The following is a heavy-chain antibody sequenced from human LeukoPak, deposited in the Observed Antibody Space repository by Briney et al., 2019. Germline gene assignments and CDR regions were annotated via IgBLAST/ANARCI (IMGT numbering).Heavy chain of an antibody. CDR2: ISSSSSYI. V-gene: IGHV3-21*01. J-gene: IGHJ4*02. D-gene: IGHD3-9*01. CDR3: ARGRLVNYDILTGYYRGGYFDY. Sequence: GGSLRLSCAASGFTFSSYSMNWVRQAPGKGLEWVSSISSSSSYIYYADSVKGRFTISRDNAKNSLYLQMNSLRAEDMAVYYCARGRLVNYDILTGYYRGGYFDYWGQGTLVTVSS. CDR1: GFTFSSYS.